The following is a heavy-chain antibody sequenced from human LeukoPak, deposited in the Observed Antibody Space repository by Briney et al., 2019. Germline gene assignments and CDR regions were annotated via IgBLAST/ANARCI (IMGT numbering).Heavy chain of an antibody. J-gene: IGHJ4*02. CDR2: IYENGGTT. D-gene: IGHD2-21*01. CDR3: AKDFRIGYSAHFDY. CDR1: GFTFRSHA. Sequence: GGSLRLSCVGSGFTFRSHAMSWVRQAPEKGLEFVSGIYENGGTTYYADSVEGRFSISRDNSKNTLYLQMDSLRGEDTAVYYCAKDFRIGYSAHFDYWGQGALVTVSS. V-gene: IGHV3-23*01.